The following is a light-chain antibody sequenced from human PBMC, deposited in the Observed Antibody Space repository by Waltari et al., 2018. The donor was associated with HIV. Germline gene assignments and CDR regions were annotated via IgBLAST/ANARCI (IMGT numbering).Light chain of an antibody. J-gene: IGKJ1*01. V-gene: IGKV1-12*01. CDR2: AAS. CDR1: QDVATW. CDR3: QQAYDFPPT. Sequence: DIQMTQFPSFVSASVGDRVTITCRASQDVATWLAWTQQRPGEAPRRLIYAASRLHDGVPSRFSGDGSDREFTLTIGSLQPEDFATYYCQQAYDFPPTFGQGTKVE.